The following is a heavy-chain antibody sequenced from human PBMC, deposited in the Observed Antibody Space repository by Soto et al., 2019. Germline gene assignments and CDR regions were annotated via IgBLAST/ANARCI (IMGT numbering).Heavy chain of an antibody. V-gene: IGHV3-73*01. CDR3: ARSGSSSSCYDF. CDR1: GFTFSGSA. D-gene: IGHD2-2*01. Sequence: WGSLRLSCAASGFTFSGSAMHWVRQASGKGLEWVGRIRSKANSYATAYAASVKGRFTISRDDSKNTAYLQMDSLKTEDTAVYFCARSGSSSSCYDFWGQGTLVTVSS. J-gene: IGHJ4*02. CDR2: IRSKANSYAT.